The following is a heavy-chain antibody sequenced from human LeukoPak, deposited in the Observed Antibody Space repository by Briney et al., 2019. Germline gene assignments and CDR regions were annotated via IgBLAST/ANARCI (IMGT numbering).Heavy chain of an antibody. CDR3: ARELYDFWSGYYNLYFDY. V-gene: IGHV1-18*01. J-gene: IGHJ4*02. CDR1: GYTFTGYG. Sequence: ASVTVSCKASGYTFTGYGISWVRQARGQGLEWMGWISAYNGNTNYEQKLQGRVTMTTDTSTSTAYIELRSLRSDDTAVYYCARELYDFWSGYYNLYFDYWGQGTLVTVSS. CDR2: ISAYNGNT. D-gene: IGHD3-3*01.